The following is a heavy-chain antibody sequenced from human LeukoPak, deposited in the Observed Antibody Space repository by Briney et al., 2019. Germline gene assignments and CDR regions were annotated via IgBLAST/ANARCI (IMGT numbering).Heavy chain of an antibody. Sequence: SETLSLTCTVSGGSITGYYWTWIRQPAGKGLEWIGRVSDTGRAYYNPSLERRVTISLDTPNNRFSLKVSSVTAADTAVYYCARGDTIFGVVIRDYWGQGTLVTVSS. D-gene: IGHD3-3*01. CDR2: VSDTGRA. CDR3: ARGDTIFGVVIRDY. CDR1: GGSITGYY. J-gene: IGHJ4*02. V-gene: IGHV4-4*07.